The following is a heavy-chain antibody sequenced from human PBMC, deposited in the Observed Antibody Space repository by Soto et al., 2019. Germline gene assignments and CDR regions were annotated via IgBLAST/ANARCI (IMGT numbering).Heavy chain of an antibody. D-gene: IGHD3-10*01. J-gene: IGHJ4*02. CDR2: IYWDDDK. CDR1: GFSLSTSGVG. Sequence: SGPTLVNPTQTLTLTCTFSGFSLSTSGVGVGWIRQPPGKSLEWLALIYWDDDKRYSPSLKSRLTITKDTSKNQVVLTMTNMDPVDTATYYCAHSVSAMVRGVNLYTQLDYWGQGTLVTVSS. V-gene: IGHV2-5*02. CDR3: AHSVSAMVRGVNLYTQLDY.